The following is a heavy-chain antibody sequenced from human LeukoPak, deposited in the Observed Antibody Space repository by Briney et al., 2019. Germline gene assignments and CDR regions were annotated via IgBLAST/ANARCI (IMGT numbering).Heavy chain of an antibody. V-gene: IGHV3-23*01. CDR2: ISGSGGST. D-gene: IGHD6-13*01. CDR1: AFTFSTYW. CDR3: AREALADY. Sequence: QPGGSLRLSCAASAFTFSTYWMHWVRQAPGRGLEWVSAISGSGGSTYYADSVKGRFTISRDNSKNTLYLQMNSLRAEDTAVYYCAREALADYWGQGTLVTVSS. J-gene: IGHJ4*02.